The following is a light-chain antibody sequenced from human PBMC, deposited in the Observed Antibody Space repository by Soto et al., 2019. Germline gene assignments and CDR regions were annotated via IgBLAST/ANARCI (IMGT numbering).Light chain of an antibody. Sequence: MTQSPSSLSASVGDTVTLTCRASQSVDNYLKWYQQKPGQAPRLLIYAASTRATGVPGRFSGSGSGTEFTLTISSLQSEDFAVYYCQQYNHWPLTFGGGTKVDIK. J-gene: IGKJ4*01. CDR2: AAS. CDR1: QSVDNY. CDR3: QQYNHWPLT. V-gene: IGKV3-15*01.